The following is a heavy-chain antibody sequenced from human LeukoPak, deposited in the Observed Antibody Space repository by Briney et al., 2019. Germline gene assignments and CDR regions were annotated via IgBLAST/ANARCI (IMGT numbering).Heavy chain of an antibody. J-gene: IGHJ4*02. V-gene: IGHV1-18*01. CDR2: IRAYNETK. CDR1: DYSFTTHG. Sequence: ASVTVSCKASDYSFTTHGIGWVRQAPGRRLEWMGWIRAYNETKDYAQKVRGRITMSTDTSTSTAYLELRSLRSDDTAFYFCAREGYYDGNEYPIPYLDYWGQGTLVTVSS. D-gene: IGHD3-16*01. CDR3: AREGYYDGNEYPIPYLDY.